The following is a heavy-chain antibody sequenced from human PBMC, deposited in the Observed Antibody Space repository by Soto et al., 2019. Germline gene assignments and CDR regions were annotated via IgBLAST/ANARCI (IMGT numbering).Heavy chain of an antibody. J-gene: IGHJ4*02. CDR1: GGTFSSYT. Sequence: QVQLVQSGAEVKKPGSSVKVSCKASGGTFSSYTISWVRQAPGQGLEWMGRIIPILGIANYAQKFQGRVTSTADKSTSTAYMELSSLRSEDTAVYYCARDDYGDYPPLGYWGQGTLVTVSS. V-gene: IGHV1-69*08. D-gene: IGHD4-17*01. CDR3: ARDDYGDYPPLGY. CDR2: IIPILGIA.